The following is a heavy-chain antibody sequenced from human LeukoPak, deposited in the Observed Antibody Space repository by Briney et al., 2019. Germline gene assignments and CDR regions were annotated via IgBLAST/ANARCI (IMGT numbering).Heavy chain of an antibody. V-gene: IGHV1-2*02. D-gene: IGHD3-9*01. CDR1: GYTFTSYY. CDR2: INPNSGGT. Sequence: GASVKVSCKASGYTFTSYYMHWVRQAPGQGLEWMGWINPNSGGTNYAQKFQGRVTMTRDTSISTAYMELSRLRSDDTAVYYCAREVGYFDWSLKLYYYMDVWGKGTTVTVSS. J-gene: IGHJ6*03. CDR3: AREVGYFDWSLKLYYYMDV.